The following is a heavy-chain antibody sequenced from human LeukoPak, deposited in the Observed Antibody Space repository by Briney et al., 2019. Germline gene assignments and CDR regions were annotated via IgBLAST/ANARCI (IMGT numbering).Heavy chain of an antibody. D-gene: IGHD3-9*01. CDR1: GGSISSSSYY. Sequence: LETLSLTCTVSGGSISSSSYYWGWIRQPPGKGLEWIGSIYYSGSTYYNPSLKSRVTISVDTSKNQFSLKLSSVTAADTAVYYCARLALPDILTGYYNHYYYYMDVWGKGTTVTISS. V-gene: IGHV4-39*01. J-gene: IGHJ6*03. CDR2: IYYSGST. CDR3: ARLALPDILTGYYNHYYYYMDV.